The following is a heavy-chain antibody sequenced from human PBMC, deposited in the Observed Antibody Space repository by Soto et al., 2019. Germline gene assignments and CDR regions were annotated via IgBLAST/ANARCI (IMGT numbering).Heavy chain of an antibody. CDR1: GFSFGSYA. CDR2: ISYGGSNK. V-gene: IGHV3-30*04. Sequence: PGESLKISCAASGFSFGSYAMHWVRQAPGKGLEWVAVISYGGSNKYYADSVKGRFTISRDNSKNTLYLQMDSLRADDAAVYYCARDRSIAAADPFDYWGQGTLVTVSS. J-gene: IGHJ4*02. D-gene: IGHD6-13*01. CDR3: ARDRSIAAADPFDY.